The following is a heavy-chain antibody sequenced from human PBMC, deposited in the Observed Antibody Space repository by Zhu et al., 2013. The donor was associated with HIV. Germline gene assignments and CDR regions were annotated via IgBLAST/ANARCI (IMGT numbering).Heavy chain of an antibody. Sequence: QVQLVQSGADVKKPGSSVKVSCKASGGTFSSFPINWMRQAPGQGLEWMGIINPSGGSTRYAQKFQGRITLTRDTSTSTVYMELSSLTSEDTAVYYCARAPQPLYDTLTGYYYSYYTMDVWGQGTTVAVSS. CDR2: INPSGGST. J-gene: IGHJ6*02. CDR1: GGTFSSFP. D-gene: IGHD3-9*01. V-gene: IGHV1-46*01. CDR3: ARAPQPLYDTLTGYYYSYYTMDV.